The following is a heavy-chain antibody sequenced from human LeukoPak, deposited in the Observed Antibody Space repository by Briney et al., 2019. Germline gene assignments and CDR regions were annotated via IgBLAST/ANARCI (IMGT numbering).Heavy chain of an antibody. D-gene: IGHD2-2*01. CDR2: IKSKTDGGTI. CDR3: ARVGLCSSTSCPTNFDY. V-gene: IGHV3-15*01. Sequence: GGSLRLSCAASGFTFSNAWMSWVRQAPGKGLEWVGRIKSKTDGGTIDYVAPVKGRFIISRDDSKSTLYLQMNSLKTEDTAVYYCARVGLCSSTSCPTNFDYWGQGTLVTVSS. CDR1: GFTFSNAW. J-gene: IGHJ4*02.